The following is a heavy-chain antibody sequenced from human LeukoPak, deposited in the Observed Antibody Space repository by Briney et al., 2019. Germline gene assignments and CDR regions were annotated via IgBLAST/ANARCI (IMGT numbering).Heavy chain of an antibody. CDR3: ASERTVDTAMVT. D-gene: IGHD5-18*01. J-gene: IGHJ4*02. CDR2: IYHSGST. V-gene: IGHV4-4*02. CDR1: GGSIGSSNW. Sequence: SGTLSLTCAVSGGSIGSSNWWSWVRQPPGKGLEWIGEIYHSGSTNYNPSLKSRVTISVDRSKNQFSLKLSSVTAADTAVYYCASERTVDTAMVTWGQGTLVTVSS.